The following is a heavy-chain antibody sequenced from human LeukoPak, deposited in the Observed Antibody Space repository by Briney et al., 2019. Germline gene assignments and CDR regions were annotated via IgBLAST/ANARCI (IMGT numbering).Heavy chain of an antibody. CDR3: ARVPTVANNWFDP. Sequence: ASVKVSCKASGYTFTGYYVHWVRQAPGQGLEWMGRINPNSGDTNYAQKFQGRVTMTRDTSISTAYMELSRLRSDDTAVYYCARVPTVANNWFDPWGQGTLVTVSS. D-gene: IGHD4-23*01. V-gene: IGHV1-2*06. CDR1: GYTFTGYY. J-gene: IGHJ5*02. CDR2: INPNSGDT.